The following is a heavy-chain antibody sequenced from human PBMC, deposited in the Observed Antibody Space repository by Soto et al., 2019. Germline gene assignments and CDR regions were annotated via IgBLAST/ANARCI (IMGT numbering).Heavy chain of an antibody. CDR3: ARVRGVNLAHSYMDV. V-gene: IGHV3-48*01. J-gene: IGHJ6*03. CDR2: ICSSCSTI. CDR1: GFTFTGYS. Sequence: GGSLRLSCAASGFTFTGYSMNWVRQAPGKGLEWVSFICSSCSTIYYADSVKGRFTISRDNAKNSLYLQMNSLRAEDTAVYYCARVRGVNLAHSYMDVWGEGTTVTVSS. D-gene: IGHD3-10*01.